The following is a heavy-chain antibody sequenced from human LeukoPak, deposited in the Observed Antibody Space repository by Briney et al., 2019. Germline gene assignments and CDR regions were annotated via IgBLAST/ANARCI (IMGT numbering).Heavy chain of an antibody. D-gene: IGHD6-6*01. CDR2: ISSSSSYI. Sequence: GGSLRLSCAASGFTFGSYSMNWVRQAPGKGLEWASSISSSSSYIYYADSVKGRFTISRDNAKNSLYLQMNSLRAEDTAVYYCARDRIAARRNFDYWGQGTLVTVSS. J-gene: IGHJ4*02. CDR1: GFTFGSYS. V-gene: IGHV3-21*01. CDR3: ARDRIAARRNFDY.